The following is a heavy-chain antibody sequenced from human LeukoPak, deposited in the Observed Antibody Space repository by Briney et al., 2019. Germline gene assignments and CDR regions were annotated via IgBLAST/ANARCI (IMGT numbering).Heavy chain of an antibody. V-gene: IGHV3-21*01. J-gene: IGHJ4*02. CDR3: ARVYLGYCSSTSCYPDY. D-gene: IGHD2-2*01. Sequence: GGSLRLSCAASGFTFSSYSMNWVRQAPGEGLEWVSSISSSSSYIYYADSVKGRFTISRDNAKNSLYLQMNSLRAEDTAVYYCARVYLGYCSSTSCYPDYWGQGTLVTVSS. CDR1: GFTFSSYS. CDR2: ISSSSSYI.